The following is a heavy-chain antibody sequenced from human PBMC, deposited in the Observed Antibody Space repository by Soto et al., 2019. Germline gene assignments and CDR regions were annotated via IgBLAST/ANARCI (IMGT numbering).Heavy chain of an antibody. J-gene: IGHJ6*03. CDR3: ARANRHPCSSTSCYFSYYYYYMDV. Sequence: EVQLVESGGGLVQPGGSLRLSCAASGFTFSSYSMNWVRQAPGKGLEWVSYISSSSSTIYYADSVKCRFTIYRDNAKNSLDLQMNSLRAEDTAVYYCARANRHPCSSTSCYFSYYYYYMDVWGKGKTVTVYS. CDR1: GFTFSSYS. V-gene: IGHV3-48*01. CDR2: ISSSSSTI. D-gene: IGHD2-2*01.